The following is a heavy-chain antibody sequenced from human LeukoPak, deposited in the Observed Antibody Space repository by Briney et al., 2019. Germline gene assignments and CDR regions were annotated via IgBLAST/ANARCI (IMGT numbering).Heavy chain of an antibody. V-gene: IGHV4-34*01. CDR3: ARGLYCTSTNCYTTNWFDP. CDR2: TNHSGST. CDR1: GGSFSGYY. Sequence: PSETLSLTCAVYGGSFSGYYWSWIRQPPGKGLEWIGETNHSGSTNYNPSLKSRVTISLDTSKNQFSLKLSSVTAADTAVYYCARGLYCTSTNCYTTNWFDPWGQGTLVTVSS. J-gene: IGHJ5*02. D-gene: IGHD2-2*02.